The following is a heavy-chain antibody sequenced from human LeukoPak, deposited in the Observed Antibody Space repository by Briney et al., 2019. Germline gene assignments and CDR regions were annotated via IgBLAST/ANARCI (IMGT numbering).Heavy chain of an antibody. Sequence: SVKVSCKASGGTFSSYAISWVRQAPGQGLEWMGRIIPIFGTANYAQKFQGRVTITTDESTSTAYMELSSLRSEDTAVYYCARVVQLWPRPYNWFDPWGQGTLVTVSS. CDR3: ARVVQLWPRPYNWFDP. CDR1: GGTFSSYA. J-gene: IGHJ5*02. D-gene: IGHD5-18*01. V-gene: IGHV1-69*05. CDR2: IIPIFGTA.